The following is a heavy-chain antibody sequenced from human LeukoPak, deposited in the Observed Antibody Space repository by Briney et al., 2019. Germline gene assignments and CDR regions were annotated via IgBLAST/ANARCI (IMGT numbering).Heavy chain of an antibody. Sequence: SETLSLTCAVSGGSISSGGYSWSWIRQPPGKGLEWIGYIYHSGSTYYNPSLKSRVTISVDRPKNQFSLKLSSVTAADTAVYYCARSLRGDAFDIWGQGTMVTVSS. CDR1: GGSISSGGYS. V-gene: IGHV4-30-2*01. J-gene: IGHJ3*02. CDR3: ARSLRGDAFDI. D-gene: IGHD4-17*01. CDR2: IYHSGST.